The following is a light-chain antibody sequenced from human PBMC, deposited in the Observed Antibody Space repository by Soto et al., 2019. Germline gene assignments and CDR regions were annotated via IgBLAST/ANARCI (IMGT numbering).Light chain of an antibody. CDR2: AAS. Sequence: DIQLTQSPSFLSASVGDRVSITCRASQGIGRYLAWYQQKPGKAPRLLIYAASTLHSGVPSSFSGSGSGTEFTLTISSLQPEDFATYYCQHLKTYPLTFGGGTKVEI. CDR1: QGIGRY. V-gene: IGKV1-9*01. J-gene: IGKJ4*01. CDR3: QHLKTYPLT.